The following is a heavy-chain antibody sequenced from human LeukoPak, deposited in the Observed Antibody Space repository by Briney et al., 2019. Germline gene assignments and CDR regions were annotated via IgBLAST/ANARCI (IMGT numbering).Heavy chain of an antibody. CDR1: GFTFSSYA. Sequence: PGGSLRLSCAASGFTFSSYAMSWVRQAPGKGLEWVSAISGSGGSTYYADSVKGGFTISRDNSKNTLYPQMNSLRAEDTAVYYCAKLARITIFGVVNSDFDYWGQGTLVTVSS. V-gene: IGHV3-23*01. CDR3: AKLARITIFGVVNSDFDY. D-gene: IGHD3-3*01. CDR2: ISGSGGST. J-gene: IGHJ4*02.